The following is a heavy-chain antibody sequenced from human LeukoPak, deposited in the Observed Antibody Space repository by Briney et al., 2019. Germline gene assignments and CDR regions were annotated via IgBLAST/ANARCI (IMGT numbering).Heavy chain of an antibody. CDR2: IYPSGGST. J-gene: IGHJ4*02. CDR1: GYTFTSYY. Sequence: ASVKVSCKASGYTFTSYYMHWVRQAPGQGLEWMGIIYPSGGSTSYAQKFQGRVTMTRDTSTSTAYMELRSLRSDDTAVYYCARRARVPSLDYWGQGTLVTVSS. D-gene: IGHD2-2*01. V-gene: IGHV1-46*01. CDR3: ARRARVPSLDY.